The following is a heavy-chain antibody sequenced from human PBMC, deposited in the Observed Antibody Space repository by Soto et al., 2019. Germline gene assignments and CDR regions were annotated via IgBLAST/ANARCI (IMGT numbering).Heavy chain of an antibody. CDR1: GYSFTSYW. CDR3: ARRSIAAAGQMNGMDV. D-gene: IGHD6-13*01. Sequence: LGESLKISCKGSGYSFTSYWISWVRQMPGKGLEWMGRIDPSDSYTNYSPSFQGHVTISADKSISTAYLQWSSLKASDTAMYYCARRSIAAAGQMNGMDVWGQGXTVTVSS. V-gene: IGHV5-10-1*01. J-gene: IGHJ6*02. CDR2: IDPSDSYT.